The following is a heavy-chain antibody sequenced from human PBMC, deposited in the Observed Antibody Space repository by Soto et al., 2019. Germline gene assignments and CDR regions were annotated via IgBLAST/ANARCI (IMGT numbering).Heavy chain of an antibody. CDR2: ISAYNGNT. J-gene: IGHJ5*02. CDR3: VRVGGEYRSWQWPNNWFDP. CDR1: GYTFTSYG. D-gene: IGHD6-19*01. Sequence: ASVKVSCKASGYTFTSYGISWVRQAPGQGLEWMGWISAYNGNTNYAQKLQGRVTMTTDTSTSTAYMELRSLSSDDTAVYFRVRVGGEYRSWQWPNNWFDPWGQGTLVTVSS. V-gene: IGHV1-18*01.